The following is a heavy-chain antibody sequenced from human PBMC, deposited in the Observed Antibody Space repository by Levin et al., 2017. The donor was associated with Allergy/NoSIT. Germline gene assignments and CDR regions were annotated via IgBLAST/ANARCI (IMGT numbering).Heavy chain of an antibody. J-gene: IGHJ4*02. CDR1: GFTFRSSS. D-gene: IGHD6-19*01. CDR2: ISSSSSYI. CDR3: ARGSAVAGFDY. V-gene: IGHV3-21*01. Sequence: LSLTCAASGFTFRSSSMNWVRQAPGKGLEWVSSISSSSSYIYYADSVKGRFTISRDNAKNSLYLQMNSLRAEDTAVYYCARGSAVAGFDYWGQGTLVTVSS.